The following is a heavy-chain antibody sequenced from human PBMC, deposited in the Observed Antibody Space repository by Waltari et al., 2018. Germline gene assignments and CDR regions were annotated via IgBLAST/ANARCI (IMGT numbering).Heavy chain of an antibody. J-gene: IGHJ6*02. V-gene: IGHV3-74*01. D-gene: IGHD3-22*01. CDR2: INSDGSYT. CDR1: GLTFSRYW. Sequence: EEQLVESGGGLIQHGKSLRVSCTVYGLTFSRYWLNWVRQATGQGLLWVARINSDGSYTSYADSVKGRFTISRDNARNTVYLQMKSLRAEDTAVYYCARVARKTYSSPVPGRDYYYGMDVWGLGTTVTVSS. CDR3: ARVARKTYSSPVPGRDYYYGMDV.